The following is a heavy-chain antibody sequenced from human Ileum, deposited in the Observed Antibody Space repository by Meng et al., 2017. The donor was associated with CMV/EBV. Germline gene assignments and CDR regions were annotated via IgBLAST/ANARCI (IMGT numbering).Heavy chain of an antibody. CDR3: ARGAPYCSSTSCYGNWFDP. Sequence: FTSYDFSWLRQATGQGLEWMGWTNPNSGNTGYAQKFQGRVTMTRTTSISTAYMELSSLSSEATDVYYCARGAPYCSSTSCYGNWFDPWGQGTLVTVSS. CDR2: TNPNSGNT. D-gene: IGHD2-2*01. V-gene: IGHV1-8*01. J-gene: IGHJ5*02. CDR1: FTSYD.